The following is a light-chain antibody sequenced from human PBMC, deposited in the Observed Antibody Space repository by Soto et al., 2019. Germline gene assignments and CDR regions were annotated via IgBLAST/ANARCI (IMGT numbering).Light chain of an antibody. V-gene: IGLV2-14*01. J-gene: IGLJ1*01. CDR1: SSDVGDYNY. Sequence: QSALTQPASVSGSPGQSITISCTGTSSDVGDYNYVSWYQQHPGKAPKLMIYDVSNRPSGVSNRFSGSKSGNTASLTISGLQADDEADYYCSSYTSSSTLVVFGTGTKVTVL. CDR2: DVS. CDR3: SSYTSSSTLVV.